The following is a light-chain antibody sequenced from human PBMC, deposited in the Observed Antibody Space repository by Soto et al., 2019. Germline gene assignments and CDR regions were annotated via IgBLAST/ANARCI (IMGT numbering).Light chain of an antibody. Sequence: EIVMTQSPAALSGSPGERATLSCRSSQSVSSNLAWYQQQPGQAPGLLSCGASTRATGIPARFSGSGSGTEFTLTISSLQFEDFAVYYCQQYDNWPLNLGGGTTV. CDR3: QQYDNWPLN. CDR2: GAS. CDR1: QSVSSN. V-gene: IGKV3-15*01. J-gene: IGKJ4*01.